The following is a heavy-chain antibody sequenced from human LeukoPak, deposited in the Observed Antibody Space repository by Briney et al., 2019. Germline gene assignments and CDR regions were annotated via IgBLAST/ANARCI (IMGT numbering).Heavy chain of an antibody. J-gene: IGHJ4*02. V-gene: IGHV4-30-4*01. D-gene: IGHD3-22*01. CDR2: IYYSGST. CDR3: ARVDYDRTGYFHFDY. CDR1: GDSFSSGDYY. Sequence: SETLSLTCTVPGDSFSSGDYYWSWIRQPPGKGLEWIGFIYYSGSTYYNPSLKSRVTISRDTSKNQFSLKLTSVTAADTAVYYCARVDYDRTGYFHFDYWGQGALVTVSS.